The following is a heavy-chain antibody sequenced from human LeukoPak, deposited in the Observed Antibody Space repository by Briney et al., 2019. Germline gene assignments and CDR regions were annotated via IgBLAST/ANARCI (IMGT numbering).Heavy chain of an antibody. J-gene: IGHJ4*02. V-gene: IGHV4-59*12. Sequence: SETLSLTCTVSGGSISSYYWSWIRQPPGKGLEWIGYIYYSGSTNYNPSLKSRVTISVDTSKNQFSLKLSSVTAADTAVYYCARGSSGSLDYWGQGTLVTVSS. CDR2: IYYSGST. CDR3: ARGSSGSLDY. D-gene: IGHD3-22*01. CDR1: GGSISSYY.